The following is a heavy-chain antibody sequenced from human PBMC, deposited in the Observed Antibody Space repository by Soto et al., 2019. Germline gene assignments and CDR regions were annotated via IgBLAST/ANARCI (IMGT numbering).Heavy chain of an antibody. J-gene: IGHJ4*02. Sequence: GGSLRLSCAASGFTFSSYAMSWVRQAPGKGLEWVSAISGSGGSTYYADSVKGRFTISRDNSKNTLYLQMNSLRAEDTAVYYCAKVGRLRFLEWLLDYWGQGTLVTVSS. D-gene: IGHD3-3*01. V-gene: IGHV3-23*01. CDR2: ISGSGGST. CDR3: AKVGRLRFLEWLLDY. CDR1: GFTFSSYA.